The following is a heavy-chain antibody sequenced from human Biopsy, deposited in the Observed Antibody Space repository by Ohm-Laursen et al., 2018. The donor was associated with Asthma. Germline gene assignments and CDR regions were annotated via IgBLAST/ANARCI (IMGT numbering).Heavy chain of an antibody. V-gene: IGHV1-18*04. CDR1: GYTFSNYA. CDR3: VRDKVVVVPGSKGPTDWFDP. Sequence: ASVKVSCKASGYTFSNYAISWVRQAPGQGLEWMGWISGYSGDTKFAQNVKGRLSLTTDTSTSTAYMELRSLPSDDTAVYYCVRDKVVVVPGSKGPTDWFDPWGQGTLVTVS. J-gene: IGHJ5*02. CDR2: ISGYSGDT. D-gene: IGHD2-15*01.